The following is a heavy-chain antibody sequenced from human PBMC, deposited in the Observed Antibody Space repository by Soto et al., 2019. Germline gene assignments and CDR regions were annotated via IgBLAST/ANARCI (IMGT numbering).Heavy chain of an antibody. CDR3: STNVGYYDSSGIYFDY. V-gene: IGHV4-59*01. CDR1: GDSISRYY. CDR2: IYYSGSN. J-gene: IGHJ4*02. D-gene: IGHD3-22*01. Sequence: EPLSLTCTVSGDSISRYYWCWMRQPPGKGLEWIRYIYYSGSNNYNPSLKSRVTITVDTTKNQYSLKLSYVTAADTAGYYCSTNVGYYDSSGIYFDYWGQGTLVTVSS.